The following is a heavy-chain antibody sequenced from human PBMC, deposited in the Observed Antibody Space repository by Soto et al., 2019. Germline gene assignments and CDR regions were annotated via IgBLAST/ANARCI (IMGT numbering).Heavy chain of an antibody. Sequence: ASVKVSCKASGYTFTSYAMHWVRQAPGQRLEWMGWINAGNGNTKYSQKFQGRVTITRDTSASTAYMELSSLRSEDTAVYYCARALILTGYYIHDAFDIWGQGTMVTVSS. V-gene: IGHV1-3*01. CDR2: INAGNGNT. D-gene: IGHD3-9*01. J-gene: IGHJ3*02. CDR1: GYTFTSYA. CDR3: ARALILTGYYIHDAFDI.